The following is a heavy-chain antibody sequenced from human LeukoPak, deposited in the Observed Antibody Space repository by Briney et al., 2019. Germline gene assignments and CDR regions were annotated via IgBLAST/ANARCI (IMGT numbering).Heavy chain of an antibody. Sequence: GESPTIYCKGSGYSFTSDCIGWVRQMPGKGLEWMGIINPADSDTRYSPSFQGQVTISVDKSISTAYLQWSSLVASDTAMYYCARRYCSSITCYFFAYWGQGCLVTVSS. CDR2: INPADSDT. CDR1: GYSFTSDC. J-gene: IGHJ4*02. D-gene: IGHD2-2*01. V-gene: IGHV5-51*01. CDR3: ARRYCSSITCYFFAY.